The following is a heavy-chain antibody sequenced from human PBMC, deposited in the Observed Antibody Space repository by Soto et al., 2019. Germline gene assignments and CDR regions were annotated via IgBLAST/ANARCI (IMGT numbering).Heavy chain of an antibody. J-gene: IGHJ5*02. CDR3: AKDPDSRGLGP. CDR2: ISGSGGST. D-gene: IGHD6-19*01. V-gene: IGHV3-23*01. CDR1: GFTFSSYA. Sequence: EVQLLESGGGLVQPGGSLRLSCAASGFTFSSYAMSWVRQAPGKGLEWVSSISGSGGSTYYAGSVKGRFTISRDNSKNTLSLQMNSLRAEDMAVYYGAKDPDSRGLGPWGQGTLVTVSS.